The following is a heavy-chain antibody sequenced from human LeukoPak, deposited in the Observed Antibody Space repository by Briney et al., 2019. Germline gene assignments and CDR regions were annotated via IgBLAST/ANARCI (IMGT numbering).Heavy chain of an antibody. Sequence: SETLSLTCAVYGGSFSTYYWSWIRQPPGKGLEWIGEINHSGSTNYSPSLESRVTISVDTSKNQFSLKLSSVTAADTALYYCASDHGQSTLLNWGQGTLVTVSS. CDR1: GGSFSTYY. J-gene: IGHJ4*02. D-gene: IGHD4-17*01. CDR3: ASDHGQSTLLN. CDR2: INHSGST. V-gene: IGHV4-34*01.